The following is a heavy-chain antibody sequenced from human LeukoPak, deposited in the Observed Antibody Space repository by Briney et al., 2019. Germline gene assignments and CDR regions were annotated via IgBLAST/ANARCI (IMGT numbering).Heavy chain of an antibody. V-gene: IGHV4-30-2*01. Sequence: PSETLSLTCAVSGGSISSGGYSWSWIRQPSGKGLEWIGYIHHSGSTYYNPSLKSRVTISVDRSKNQFSLKLSSVTAADTAVYYCARVVITPNYYYYYGMDVWGQGTTVTVSS. J-gene: IGHJ6*02. CDR1: GGSISSGGYS. D-gene: IGHD3-3*01. CDR2: IHHSGST. CDR3: ARVVITPNYYYYYGMDV.